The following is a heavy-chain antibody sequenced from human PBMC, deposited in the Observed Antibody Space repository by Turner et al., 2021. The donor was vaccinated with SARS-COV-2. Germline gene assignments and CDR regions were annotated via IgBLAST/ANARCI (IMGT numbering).Heavy chain of an antibody. J-gene: IGHJ2*01. CDR1: GGSISSSIYY. Sequence: QLQLQESGPGLVKPSETLSLTCTVSGGSISSSIYYWGWIRQPPGKGLGWIGSMFYGGSTYDNPSLKSRVTISVDTSKNQFSLKLSSVTAADTAVYYCARRSSRLGNWYFDLWGRGTLVTVSS. D-gene: IGHD2-15*01. V-gene: IGHV4-39*01. CDR3: ARRSSRLGNWYFDL. CDR2: MFYGGST.